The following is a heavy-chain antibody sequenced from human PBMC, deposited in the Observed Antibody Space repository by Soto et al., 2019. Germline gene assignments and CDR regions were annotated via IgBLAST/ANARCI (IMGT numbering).Heavy chain of an antibody. D-gene: IGHD7-27*01. CDR2: IYYSGST. J-gene: IGHJ6*02. CDR3: ARGLGLRVYYYGMDV. V-gene: IGHV4-59*01. Sequence: SETLSLTCTVSGGSISSYYWSWIRQPPGKGLEWIGYIYYSGSTNYNPSLKSRVTISVDTSKNQFSLKLSSVTAADTAVYYCARGLGLRVYYYGMDVWGQGTTVTVSS. CDR1: GGSISSYY.